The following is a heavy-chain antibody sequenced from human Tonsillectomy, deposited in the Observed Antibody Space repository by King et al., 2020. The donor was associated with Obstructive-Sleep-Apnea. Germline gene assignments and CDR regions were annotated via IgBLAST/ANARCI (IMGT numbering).Heavy chain of an antibody. CDR2: ISWNSDII. D-gene: IGHD5-18*01. CDR1: GFTFDDYA. J-gene: IGHJ6*02. CDR3: ATNGGYGENYYYYGMDV. V-gene: IGHV3-9*01. Sequence: VQLVESGGGSVQPGRSLRLSCAASGFTFDDYAMHWVRQAPGKGLEWVSGISWNSDIIGYADFVKGRFTISRDNAKNSLYLQMNSLRSEDTALYYCATNGGYGENYYYYGMDVWGQGTTVTVSS.